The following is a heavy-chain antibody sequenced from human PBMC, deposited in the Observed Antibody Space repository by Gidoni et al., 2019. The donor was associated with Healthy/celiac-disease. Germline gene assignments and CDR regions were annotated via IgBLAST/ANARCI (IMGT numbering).Heavy chain of an antibody. J-gene: IGHJ6*02. Sequence: QVQLQQWGAGLLKPSETLSLTCAVYGGSFSGYYWSWIRQPPGKALEWIGEINHSGSTNYNPSLKSRVTISVDTSKNQFSLKLSSVTAADTAVYYCARGAPGSIFGVVTSQHRYYYYGMDVWGQGTTVTVSS. V-gene: IGHV4-34*01. CDR3: ARGAPGSIFGVVTSQHRYYYYGMDV. CDR2: INHSGST. CDR1: GGSFSGYY. D-gene: IGHD3-3*01.